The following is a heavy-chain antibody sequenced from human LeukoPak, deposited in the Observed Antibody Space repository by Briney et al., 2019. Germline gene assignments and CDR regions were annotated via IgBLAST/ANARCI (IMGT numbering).Heavy chain of an antibody. CDR3: ARTRDYGGWFDV. V-gene: IGHV4-59*01. CDR2: IYHSRTT. J-gene: IGHJ5*02. D-gene: IGHD4-23*01. Sequence: SETLSLTCTVSGASISNCFWSWIRQPPGRGLDWIGYIYHSRTTGYNPSLKGRVTISVDTSKNQLSLTLSSVTAADTAVYYCARTRDYGGWFDVWGQITLVTVSS. CDR1: GASISNCF.